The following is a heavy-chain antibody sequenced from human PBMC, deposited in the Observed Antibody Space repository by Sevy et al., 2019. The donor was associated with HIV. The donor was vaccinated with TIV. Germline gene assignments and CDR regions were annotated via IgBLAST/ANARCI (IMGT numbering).Heavy chain of an antibody. CDR1: GFTFSSYA. CDR2: ISYDGSNK. V-gene: IGHV3-30*04. J-gene: IGHJ4*02. D-gene: IGHD5-18*01. CDR3: ASPIQLWEFDY. Sequence: GGSLRLSCAASGFTFSSYAMHWVRQAPGKGLEWVAVISYDGSNKYYADSVKGRFTISRDNSKNTLYLQMNSLRVEDTAVYYCASPIQLWEFDYWGQGTLVTVSS.